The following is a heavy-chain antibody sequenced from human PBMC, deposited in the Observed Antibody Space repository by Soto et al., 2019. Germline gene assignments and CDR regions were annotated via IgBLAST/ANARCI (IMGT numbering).Heavy chain of an antibody. J-gene: IGHJ4*02. CDR2: ISGSGGST. D-gene: IGHD6-19*01. CDR3: AKNPPIAVAGTDDYFDY. Sequence: GGSLRLSCAASGFTFSSYAMSWVRQAPGKGLEWVSAISGSGGSTYYADSVKGRFTISRDNSKNTLYLQMNSLRAEDTAVYYCAKNPPIAVAGTDDYFDYWGQGTLVTVSS. CDR1: GFTFSSYA. V-gene: IGHV3-23*01.